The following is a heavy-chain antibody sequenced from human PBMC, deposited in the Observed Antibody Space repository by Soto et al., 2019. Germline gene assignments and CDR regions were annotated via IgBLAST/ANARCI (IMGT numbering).Heavy chain of an antibody. Sequence: SETLSLTCTVSGGSITISTYYWGWIRQPPGKELEWIASIYYSGSTHYNPSLKSRVTIFRDTSKNQYSLKLTSVTAADTAVYYCARRVVSPAHYFDPWGQGALVTSPQ. CDR3: ARRVVSPAHYFDP. CDR2: IYYSGST. D-gene: IGHD2-15*01. CDR1: GGSITISTYY. V-gene: IGHV4-39*01. J-gene: IGHJ5*02.